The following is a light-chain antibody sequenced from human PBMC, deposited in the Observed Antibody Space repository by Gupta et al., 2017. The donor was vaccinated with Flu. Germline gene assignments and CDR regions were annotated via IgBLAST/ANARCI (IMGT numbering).Light chain of an antibody. CDR3: CSDSSSTSRV. V-gene: IGLV2-14*01. J-gene: IGLJ1*01. Sequence: SITISGTGTINDVGGYYFVSWYQQQAIKAHKLIIYEVNNRPSGISNRFSGSKSGNTASLTSSGLQAADEAVYFCCSDSSSTSRVFGSGTKVTVL. CDR2: EVN. CDR1: INDVGGYYF.